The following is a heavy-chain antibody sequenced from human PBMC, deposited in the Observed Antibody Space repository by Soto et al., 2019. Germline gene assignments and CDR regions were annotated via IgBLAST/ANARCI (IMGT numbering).Heavy chain of an antibody. V-gene: IGHV3-7*03. CDR2: IKQDGRET. D-gene: IGHD3-16*01. Sequence: EVQLVESGGGLVQPGGSLRLSCAASGFTFSSYWMSWVRQAPGKALECVANIKQDGRETYYVDSVKGRFTISRDNANSGLYLQMDSLGAEDTAVYYCARGTSHYNYVHVWYWGQGTHVIVSS. J-gene: IGHJ4*02. CDR3: ARGTSHYNYVHVWY. CDR1: GFTFSSYW.